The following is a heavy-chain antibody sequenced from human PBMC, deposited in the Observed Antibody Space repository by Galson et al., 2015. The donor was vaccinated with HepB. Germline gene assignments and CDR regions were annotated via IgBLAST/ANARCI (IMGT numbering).Heavy chain of an antibody. D-gene: IGHD3-3*01. CDR2: IIPIFGTA. V-gene: IGHV1-69*13. CDR3: ARGNTNYDFWSGPPTQDVFDI. CDR1: GGTFTNYA. Sequence: SVKVSCKASGGTFTNYAISWVRQAPGQGLEWMGRIIPIFGTANYAQKFQGRVTITADESTSTAYMELSSLRSEDTAVYYCARGNTNYDFWSGPPTQDVFDIWGQGTMVTVSS. J-gene: IGHJ3*02.